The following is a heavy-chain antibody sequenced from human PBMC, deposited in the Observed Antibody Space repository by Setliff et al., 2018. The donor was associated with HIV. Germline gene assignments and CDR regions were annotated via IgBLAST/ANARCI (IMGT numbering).Heavy chain of an antibody. J-gene: IGHJ4*02. V-gene: IGHV4-4*09. CDR2: ISSSGTT. CDR1: DDSFSKYD. CDR3: ARLGRAIDDGGSSLRLDF. D-gene: IGHD2-15*01. Sequence: PSETLSLTCVVSDDSFSKYDWTWIRQPPGKALEWIGYISSSGTTNYNPSLRSRVTISIETSNTRFSLWLRSVTAADTATYFCARLGRAIDDGGSSLRLDFWGQGMLVTVSS.